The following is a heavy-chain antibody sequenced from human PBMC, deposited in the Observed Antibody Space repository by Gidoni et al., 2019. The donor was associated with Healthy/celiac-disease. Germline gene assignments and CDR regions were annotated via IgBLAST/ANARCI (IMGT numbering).Heavy chain of an antibody. J-gene: IGHJ6*02. Sequence: QVQLVQSGSELKKPQASVKVSCKASGSKFTSSAMKWFRQAPGQGLEWMGWINTNTRNPTYAHGFTGRFVFSLDTSVSTAYLQISSLKAEDTAVYYCARDANAYCGGDCYFPYYYGMDVCGQGTTVTVSS. CDR1: GSKFTSSA. V-gene: IGHV7-4-1*02. CDR2: INTNTRNP. D-gene: IGHD2-21*01. CDR3: ARDANAYCGGDCYFPYYYGMDV.